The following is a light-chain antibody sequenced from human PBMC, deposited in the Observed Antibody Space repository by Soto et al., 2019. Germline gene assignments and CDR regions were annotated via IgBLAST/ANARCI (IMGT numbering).Light chain of an antibody. CDR3: QQYYSYPRLT. J-gene: IGKJ4*01. CDR2: AAS. CDR1: QGISSY. V-gene: IGKV1-8*01. Sequence: AIRMTQSPSSFSASTGDRVTITCRASQGISSYLAWYHQKPGKAPKLLIYAASTLQSGVPLRFSGSGSGTDFTLTISCLQSEDLATYYCQQYYSYPRLTFGGGTKVEIK.